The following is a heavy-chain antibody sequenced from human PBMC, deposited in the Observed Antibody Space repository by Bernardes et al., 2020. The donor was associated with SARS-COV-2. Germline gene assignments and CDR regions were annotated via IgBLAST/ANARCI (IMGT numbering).Heavy chain of an antibody. CDR3: AKGEDQEFYFFYYGMDV. CDR1: EFTFVDFA. V-gene: IGHV3-23*01. J-gene: IGHJ6*02. CDR2: IRTSGGTT. D-gene: IGHD1-26*01. Sequence: GGSLRLSCVVSEFTFVDFAMSWVRQAPGKGLEWVSSIRTSGGTTHYADSVKGRFTISRDNSKDTVFLQLNDLRVEDTGLYYCAKGEDQEFYFFYYGMDVWGQGTTVTVS.